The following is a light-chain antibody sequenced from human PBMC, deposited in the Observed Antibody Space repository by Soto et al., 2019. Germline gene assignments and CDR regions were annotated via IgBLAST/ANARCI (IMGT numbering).Light chain of an antibody. Sequence: QSVLTQPPSVSGAPGQRVTISCTGSSSNIGAGYDVHWYQQLPGTAPKLLIYGNSNRPSGVPDRFSGSKSGTSASLAITGLHAEDEADYYCQSYDSSLSGLYVFGTGTKVT. CDR1: SSNIGAGYD. V-gene: IGLV1-40*01. CDR3: QSYDSSLSGLYV. J-gene: IGLJ1*01. CDR2: GNS.